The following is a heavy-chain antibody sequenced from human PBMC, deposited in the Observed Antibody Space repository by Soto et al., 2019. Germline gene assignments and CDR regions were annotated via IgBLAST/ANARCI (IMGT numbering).Heavy chain of an antibody. V-gene: IGHV3-30-3*01. CDR2: ISYDGSNK. J-gene: IGHJ4*02. CDR1: GFTFSSYA. D-gene: IGHD5-18*01. CDR3: ARSTAIVTPPFDY. Sequence: GGSLRLSCAASGFTFSSYAMHWVRQAPGKGLERVAVISYDGSNKYYADSVKGRFTISRDNSKNTLYLQMNSLRAEDTAVYYCARSTAIVTPPFDYWGQGTLVTVSS.